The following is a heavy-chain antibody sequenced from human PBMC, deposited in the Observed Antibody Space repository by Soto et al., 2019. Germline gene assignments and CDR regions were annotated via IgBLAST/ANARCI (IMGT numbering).Heavy chain of an antibody. Sequence: SETLSLTCTVSGGSISSSSYYWGWIRQPPGKGLEWIGSIYYSGSTYYNPSLKSRVTISVDTSKNQFSLKLSSVTAADTAVYYCARRHWNLGNYFDYWGQGTLVTVSS. CDR1: GGSISSSSYY. D-gene: IGHD1-1*01. V-gene: IGHV4-39*01. CDR3: ARRHWNLGNYFDY. J-gene: IGHJ4*02. CDR2: IYYSGST.